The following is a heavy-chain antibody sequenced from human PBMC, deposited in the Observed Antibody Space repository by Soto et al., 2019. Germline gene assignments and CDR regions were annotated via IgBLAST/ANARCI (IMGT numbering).Heavy chain of an antibody. J-gene: IGHJ6*02. CDR1: GGSFSGYY. CDR2: INHSGST. V-gene: IGHV4-34*01. CDR3: ARVLRPGYSSGLYVSNYYYYYGMDV. Sequence: PSETLSLTCAVYGGSFSGYYWSWIRQPPGKGLEWIGEINHSGSTNYNPSLKSRVTISVDTSKNQFSLKLSSVTAADTAVYYCARVLRPGYSSGLYVSNYYYYYGMDVWGQGTTVTVSS. D-gene: IGHD6-19*01.